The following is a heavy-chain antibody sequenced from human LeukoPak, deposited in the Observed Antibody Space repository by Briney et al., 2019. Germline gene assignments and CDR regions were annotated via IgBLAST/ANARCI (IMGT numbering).Heavy chain of an antibody. CDR3: ARGPLFYYDSSGYYDY. CDR2: INPNSGGT. V-gene: IGHV1-2*02. D-gene: IGHD3-22*01. Sequence: ASVKVSCKASGYTFTGYYFHWVRQAPGQGLEWMGWINPNSGGTNYAQKFQGRVTMTRGSSISTAYMELSRLISDDTAMYYCARGPLFYYDSSGYYDYWGQGTLVTVSS. J-gene: IGHJ4*02. CDR1: GYTFTGYY.